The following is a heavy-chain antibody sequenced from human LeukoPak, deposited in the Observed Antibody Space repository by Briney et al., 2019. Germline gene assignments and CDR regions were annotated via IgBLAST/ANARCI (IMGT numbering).Heavy chain of an antibody. V-gene: IGHV3-7*01. CDR1: GFTFSSYW. CDR3: ARVVWFGELSY. D-gene: IGHD3-10*01. Sequence: PGGSLRRSCAASGFTFSSYWMSWVRQAPGKGLEWVANIKQDRSEKYYVDSVKGRFTSSRDNAKNSLYLQMNSLRAEDTAVYYCARVVWFGELSYWGQGTLVTVSS. CDR2: IKQDRSEK. J-gene: IGHJ4*02.